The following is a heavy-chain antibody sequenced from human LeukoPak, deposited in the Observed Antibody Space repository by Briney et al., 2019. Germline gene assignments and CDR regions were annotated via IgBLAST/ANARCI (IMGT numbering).Heavy chain of an antibody. D-gene: IGHD1-26*01. V-gene: IGHV3-21*01. CDR3: ARGVGIVGATRDYFDY. CDR2: ISSGNSYI. J-gene: IGHJ4*02. Sequence: GGSLRPSCAASGFTFSSYSMNWVRQAPGKGLEWVSSISSGNSYIYYTDSLKGRFTISRDNAKNSLYLQMNSLRAEDTAVYYCARGVGIVGATRDYFDYWGQGTLVTVSS. CDR1: GFTFSSYS.